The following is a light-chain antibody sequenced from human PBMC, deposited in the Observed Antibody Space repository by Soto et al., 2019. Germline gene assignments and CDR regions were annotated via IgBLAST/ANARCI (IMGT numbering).Light chain of an antibody. CDR3: QYYNNWLGA. V-gene: IGKV3-15*01. CDR2: GAS. J-gene: IGKJ4*01. CDR1: QSVISN. Sequence: EIFVTQSPAILSVSPGQSVTHSCRASQSVISNLAWYQQKLGQATRLLIYGASTRASGITARFSGSGSGTEFFLTIRRMQSEDFAVYYCQYYNNWLGACGGGTKVDIK.